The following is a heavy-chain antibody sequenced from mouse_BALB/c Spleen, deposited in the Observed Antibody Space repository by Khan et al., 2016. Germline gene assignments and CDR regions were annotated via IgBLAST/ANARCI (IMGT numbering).Heavy chain of an antibody. CDR3: NAVRRRDYAMDY. Sequence: VQLKQSGADLVRSGASVKLSCTASGFNIKDYYMHWVKQRPEQGLEWIGWIDPENGDTEYAPKFQGKATMTADTSSHTAYLQLSSLTSEDTADYYCNAVRRRDYAMDYWGQGTSVTVSS. V-gene: IGHV14-4*02. D-gene: IGHD2-14*01. CDR1: GFNIKDYY. J-gene: IGHJ4*01. CDR2: IDPENGDT.